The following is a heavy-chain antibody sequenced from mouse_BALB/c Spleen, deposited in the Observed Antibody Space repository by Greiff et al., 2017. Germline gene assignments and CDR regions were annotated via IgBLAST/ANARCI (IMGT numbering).Heavy chain of an antibody. CDR3: ARDSYGSSQFAS. CDR2: IYYSGTI. Sequence: EVMLVESGPGLVKPSQTVSLTCTVTGISITTGNYRWSWIRQFPGNKLEWIGYIYYSGTITYNPSLTSRTTITRDTSKNQFFLEMNSLTAEDKATYHCARDSYGSSQFASWGEGTLGTVSA. CDR1: GISITTGNYR. D-gene: IGHD1-1*01. J-gene: IGHJ3*01. V-gene: IGHV3-5*02.